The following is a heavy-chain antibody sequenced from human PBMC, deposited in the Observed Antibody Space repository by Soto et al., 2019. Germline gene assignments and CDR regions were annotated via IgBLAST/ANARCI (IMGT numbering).Heavy chain of an antibody. V-gene: IGHV3-30-3*01. CDR2: ISYDGSNT. CDR1: GFTFSRFS. Sequence: QVQLVESGGGVVQPGRSLTLSCAASGFTFSRFSMQWVRQAPGKGLAWVAVISYDGSNTHYAESVKGRFNISRDDSKNTVYLQVNNLRGEDSAVYYCARDHGMFLSYYYYGMDVWGQGTTVTVSS. J-gene: IGHJ6*02. CDR3: ARDHGMFLSYYYYGMDV. D-gene: IGHD3-10*02.